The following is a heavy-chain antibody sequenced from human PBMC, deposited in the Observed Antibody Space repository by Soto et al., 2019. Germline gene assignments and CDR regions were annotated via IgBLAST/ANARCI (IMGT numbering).Heavy chain of an antibody. CDR3: ATDSPRITIFGVVITEYFQH. J-gene: IGHJ1*01. CDR2: FDPEDGET. CDR1: GYTLTELS. D-gene: IGHD3-3*01. V-gene: IGHV1-24*01. Sequence: ASVKVSCKVSGYTLTELSMHWVRQAPGKGLEWMGGFDPEDGETIYAQKFQGRVTMTEDTSTDTAYMELSSLRSEDTAVYYCATDSPRITIFGVVITEYFQHWGQGTLVTVSS.